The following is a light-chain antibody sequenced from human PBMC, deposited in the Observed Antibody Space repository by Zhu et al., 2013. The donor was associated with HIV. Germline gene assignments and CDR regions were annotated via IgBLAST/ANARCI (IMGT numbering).Light chain of an antibody. CDR2: AAS. V-gene: IGKV1-39*01. CDR3: QKYHSAPFT. Sequence: DIQMTQSPSSLSASVGDRVTITCRASQSISSYLNWYQQKPGKAPKLLIYAASSLQSGVPSRFSGSGSGTEFTLTISSLQPEDVATYYCQKYHSAPFTFGPGTKVDLK. CDR1: QSISSY. J-gene: IGKJ3*01.